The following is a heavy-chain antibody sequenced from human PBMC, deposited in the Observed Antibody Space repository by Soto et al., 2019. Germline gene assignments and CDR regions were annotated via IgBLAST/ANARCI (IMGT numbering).Heavy chain of an antibody. Sequence: ASVKVSCKASGGTFSSYAISWVRQAPGQGLEWMGGIIPIFGTANYAQKFQGRVTITADKSTSTAYMELSSLRSEDTAVYYCARSKVRGVILDYWGQGTLVTVSS. CDR2: IIPIFGTA. CDR3: ARSKVRGVILDY. D-gene: IGHD3-10*01. CDR1: GGTFSSYA. J-gene: IGHJ4*02. V-gene: IGHV1-69*06.